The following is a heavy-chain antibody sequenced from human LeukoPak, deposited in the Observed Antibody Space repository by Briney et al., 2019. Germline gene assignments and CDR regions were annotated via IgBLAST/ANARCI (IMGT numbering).Heavy chain of an antibody. Sequence: ASVKVSCKASGYTFTSYDINWVRQATGQGLEWMGWMNPNSGNTGYAQKFRGRVTMTRNTSISTAYMELSSLRSEDTAVYYCARGHPGVYYSSGWYRPLYYFDYWGQGTLVTVSS. D-gene: IGHD6-19*01. CDR2: MNPNSGNT. J-gene: IGHJ4*02. CDR3: ARGHPGVYYSSGWYRPLYYFDY. V-gene: IGHV1-8*01. CDR1: GYTFTSYD.